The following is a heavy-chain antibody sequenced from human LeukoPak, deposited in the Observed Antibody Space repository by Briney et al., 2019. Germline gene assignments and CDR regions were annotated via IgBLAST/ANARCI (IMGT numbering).Heavy chain of an antibody. V-gene: IGHV3-30-3*01. CDR1: GFTFSSYA. J-gene: IGHJ3*02. D-gene: IGHD5-18*01. CDR3: ARVGVQLWPNAFDI. Sequence: GESLRLSCAASGFTFSSYAMHWVRQAPGKGLEWVAVISYDGSNKYYADSVKGRFTISRDNSKNTLYLQMNSLRAEDTAVYYCARVGVQLWPNAFDIWGQGTMVTVSS. CDR2: ISYDGSNK.